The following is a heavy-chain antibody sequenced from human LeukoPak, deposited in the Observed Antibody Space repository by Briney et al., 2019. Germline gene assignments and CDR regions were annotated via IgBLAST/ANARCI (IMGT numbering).Heavy chain of an antibody. CDR2: IYYSGST. J-gene: IGHJ3*02. CDR1: GGSISSSSHY. V-gene: IGHV4-39*02. CDR3: ARDEDAFDI. Sequence: SETLSLTCTVSGGSISSSSHYWGWIRQPPGKGLEWIGSIYYSGSTYYNPSLKSRVTISVDTSKNQFSLKLSSVTAADTAVYYCARDEDAFDIWGQGTMLTVSS.